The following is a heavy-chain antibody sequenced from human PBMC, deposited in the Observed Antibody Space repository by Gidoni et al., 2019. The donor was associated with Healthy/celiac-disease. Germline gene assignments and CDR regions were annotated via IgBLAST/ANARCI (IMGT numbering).Heavy chain of an antibody. CDR3: ARGLGPRGDSYYMDV. J-gene: IGHJ6*03. D-gene: IGHD7-27*01. CDR1: GGSISNFS. Sequence: QVQLRQWGAGLLKPSETLSLPCGVFGGSISNFSWTWIRQSPGSGLEWIGDIHHSGSINYNPSLKSRITISIDTSKNQFSLNMTSVTAADTALFYCARGLGPRGDSYYMDVWAKGTSVTVSS. CDR2: IHHSGSI. V-gene: IGHV4-34*01.